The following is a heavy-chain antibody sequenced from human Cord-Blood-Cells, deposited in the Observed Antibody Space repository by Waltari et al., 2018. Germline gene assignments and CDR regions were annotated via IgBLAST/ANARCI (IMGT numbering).Heavy chain of an antibody. CDR1: GFTFSGYA. V-gene: IGHV3-23*01. J-gene: IGHJ4*02. Sequence: EVQLLESGGGLVQPGGSLRLSCAASGFTFSGYAMSWVRQAPGEGLEWVSAISGSGGSTYYADSVKGRFTISRDNSKNTLYLQMNSLRAEDTAVYYCAKEKNPFHQFDYWGQGTLVTVSS. CDR2: ISGSGGST. CDR3: AKEKNPFHQFDY.